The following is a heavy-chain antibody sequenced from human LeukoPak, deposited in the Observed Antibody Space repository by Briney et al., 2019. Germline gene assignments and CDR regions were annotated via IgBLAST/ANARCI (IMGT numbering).Heavy chain of an antibody. D-gene: IGHD5-18*01. V-gene: IGHV3-21*01. CDR3: ARGYGYRYGSVSGAFDI. CDR1: GFTFSTYT. Sequence: GGSLRLSCAASGFTFSTYTMNWVRQAPGKGLEWVSGISSSSTYISYADSVKGRFTISRDNAKNSLYLQMDSLSAEDTAVYYCARGYGYRYGSVSGAFDIWGQGTMVTVSS. CDR2: ISSSSTYI. J-gene: IGHJ3*02.